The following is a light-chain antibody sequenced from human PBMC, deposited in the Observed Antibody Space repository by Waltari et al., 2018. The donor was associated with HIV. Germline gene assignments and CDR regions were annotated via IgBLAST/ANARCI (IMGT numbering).Light chain of an antibody. Sequence: SSELTQDPDVSVALGKTLKITCQGDSLSSYYANWYQQKPGQAPVLVLHGKNSRPSGVPDRFSGSTSGSTASLTITGAQAEDEAVYHCHSRDSSGYSYVFGNGTQVTVL. CDR1: SLSSYY. J-gene: IGLJ1*01. V-gene: IGLV3-19*01. CDR3: HSRDSSGYSYV. CDR2: GKN.